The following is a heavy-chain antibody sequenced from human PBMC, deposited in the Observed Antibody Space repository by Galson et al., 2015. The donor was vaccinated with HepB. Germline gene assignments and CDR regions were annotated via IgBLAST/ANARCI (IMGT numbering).Heavy chain of an antibody. Sequence: TLSLTCTVSGDSISSGDYYWSWIRQPPGKGLEWIAYIYYSGSTYYNPSLKSRVTISVDTSKNHFSLKVSSVTDADTAVYFCARSWDTDEAFDLWGQGTMSPSLQ. J-gene: IGHJ3*01. D-gene: IGHD5-18*01. CDR3: ARSWDTDEAFDL. CDR1: GDSISSGDYY. CDR2: IYYSGST. V-gene: IGHV4-30-4*01.